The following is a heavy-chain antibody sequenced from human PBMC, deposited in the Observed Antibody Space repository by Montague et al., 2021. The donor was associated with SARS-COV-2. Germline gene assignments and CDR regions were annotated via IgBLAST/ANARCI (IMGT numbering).Heavy chain of an antibody. CDR1: GGSNRSSSHY. CDR3: ARVGRQQLVRLSGMDV. Sequence: SETLSLTCTVYGGSNRSSSHYWGWIRQPPGKGLEWIGRIYYSGSTYYNPSLKSRVTISVDTSKNQFSLKLSSVPAADTAVYYCARVGRQQLVRLSGMDVWGQGTTVTVSS. D-gene: IGHD6-13*01. V-gene: IGHV4-39*07. CDR2: IYYSGST. J-gene: IGHJ6*02.